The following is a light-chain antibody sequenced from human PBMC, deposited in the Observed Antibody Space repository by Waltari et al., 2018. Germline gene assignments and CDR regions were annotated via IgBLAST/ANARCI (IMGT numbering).Light chain of an antibody. CDR1: TSNIGDNNL. CDR2: EVS. V-gene: IGLV2-23*02. Sequence: QSALTQPASVSGSPGQSITISCTGTTSNIGDNNLVSWYQQHPGKAPKVILYEVSKRPSGVSNRFSGSKSDNTASLTISAVQAEDEADYYCCSYAGSSSSTVFGGGTKVTVL. J-gene: IGLJ3*02. CDR3: CSYAGSSSSTV.